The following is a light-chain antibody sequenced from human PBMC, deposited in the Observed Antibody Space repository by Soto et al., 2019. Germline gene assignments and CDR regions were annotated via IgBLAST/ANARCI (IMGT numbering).Light chain of an antibody. Sequence: QSALTQPRSVSGSPGQSVTISCTGTSSDVGGSNFVSWYQQHPGKAPKLMIYDVSKRPSGVPDRFSGSKSGNTASLTISGLQAQDEADYYCFSYAASSTPFGGGTKLTVL. CDR1: SSDVGGSNF. V-gene: IGLV2-11*01. CDR2: DVS. J-gene: IGLJ2*01. CDR3: FSYAASSTP.